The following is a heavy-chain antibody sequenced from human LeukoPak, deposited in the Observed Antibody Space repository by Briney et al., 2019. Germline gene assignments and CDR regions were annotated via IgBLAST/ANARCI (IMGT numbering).Heavy chain of an antibody. CDR3: AREHTYYFGSQTSTLDV. V-gene: IGHV4-31*03. D-gene: IGHD3-10*01. Sequence: SETLSLTCTFSGASISTGGYYWAWIRQPPGEGLEWIGYIYYTGSVDYNPSLKSRLTISLDTSKNQFSLKLNSVTAADTAVYYCAREHTYYFGSQTSTLDVWGQGTAVTVSS. J-gene: IGHJ6*02. CDR2: IYYTGSV. CDR1: GASISTGGYY.